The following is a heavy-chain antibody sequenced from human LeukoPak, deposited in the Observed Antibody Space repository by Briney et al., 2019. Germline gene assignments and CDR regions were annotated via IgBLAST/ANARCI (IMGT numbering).Heavy chain of an antibody. CDR2: ISSSSSTI. V-gene: IGHV3-48*01. J-gene: IGHJ6*03. CDR3: ASSESLAEYYYYYYMDV. D-gene: IGHD1-26*01. Sequence: GGSLRLSCAASGFTFRSYSMNWVRQAPGKGLEWVSYISSSSSTIYYADSVKGRFTISRDNAKNSLYLQMNSLRAEDTAVYYCASSESLAEYYYYYYMDVWGKGTTVTVSS. CDR1: GFTFRSYS.